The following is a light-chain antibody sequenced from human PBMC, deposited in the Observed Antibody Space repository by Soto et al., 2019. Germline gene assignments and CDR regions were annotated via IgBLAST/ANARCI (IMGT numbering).Light chain of an antibody. V-gene: IGKV1-9*01. CDR2: GAS. Sequence: SQLTQSPSSLSASVGDRVTITCRASPAIASFLAWYQQKPGTAPKLVIYGASTLQSGVPSRFSGSRSGTDYTLTIASLQPEDFATYYCQQLNGSPWTFGQGTKVDIK. J-gene: IGKJ1*01. CDR1: PAIASF. CDR3: QQLNGSPWT.